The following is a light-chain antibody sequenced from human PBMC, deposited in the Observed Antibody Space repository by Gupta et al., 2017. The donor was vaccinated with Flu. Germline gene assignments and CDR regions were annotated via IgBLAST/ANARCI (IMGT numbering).Light chain of an antibody. CDR1: HSIRNY. V-gene: IGKV1-39*01. Sequence: PSFLSASLGGRVTITCRASHSIRNYLNWYQQRPGKAPKLLIYAAASLQSGVPSRFSGGGTGTDFTLIISNLQPEDFATYYCQQSYSVPLTFGQGTTVTI. J-gene: IGKJ1*01. CDR3: QQSYSVPLT. CDR2: AAA.